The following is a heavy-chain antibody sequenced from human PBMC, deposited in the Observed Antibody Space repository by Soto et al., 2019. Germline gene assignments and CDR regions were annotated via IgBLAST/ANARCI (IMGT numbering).Heavy chain of an antibody. D-gene: IGHD6-13*01. Sequence: PGGALRHSCEASAFAIRTYGMSWVRQAPGKGLEWVSGISGDGETTYYTESVKGRFTISRDISKSTLYLQMNSLRAEDTAVYYCAKVERYSSSQTLYWGRGTLVTVSA. J-gene: IGHJ4*02. CDR1: AFAIRTYG. V-gene: IGHV3-23*01. CDR2: ISGDGETT. CDR3: AKVERYSSSQTLY.